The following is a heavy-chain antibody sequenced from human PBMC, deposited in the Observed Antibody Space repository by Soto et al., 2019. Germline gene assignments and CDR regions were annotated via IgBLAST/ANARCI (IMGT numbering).Heavy chain of an antibody. Sequence: GGSLRLSCAASGFTFSSYSMNWVRQAPGKGLEWVSYISSSSSTIYYADSVKGRFTISRDNAKNSLYLQMNSLRAEDTAVYYCARGLYGNYYYMDVWGKGTTVTVSS. J-gene: IGHJ6*03. CDR1: GFTFSSYS. CDR2: ISSSSSTI. V-gene: IGHV3-48*01. D-gene: IGHD4-17*01. CDR3: ARGLYGNYYYMDV.